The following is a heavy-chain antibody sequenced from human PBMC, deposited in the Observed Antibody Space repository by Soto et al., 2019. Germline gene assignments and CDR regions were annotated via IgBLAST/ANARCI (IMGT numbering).Heavy chain of an antibody. Sequence: GGSLRLSCAASGFTFSSYSMNWVRQAPGKGLEWVSSISSSNSYIYYADSVKGRFTISRDNAKNSLYLQMNSLRAEDTAVYYCAKEMATVFDAFDIWGQGTMVTVSS. CDR2: ISSSNSYI. CDR1: GFTFSSYS. V-gene: IGHV3-21*01. J-gene: IGHJ3*02. CDR3: AKEMATVFDAFDI. D-gene: IGHD4-4*01.